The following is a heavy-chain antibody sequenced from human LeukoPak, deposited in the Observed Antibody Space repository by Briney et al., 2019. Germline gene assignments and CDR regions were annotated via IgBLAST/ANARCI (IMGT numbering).Heavy chain of an antibody. V-gene: IGHV3-30*18. J-gene: IGHJ4*02. CDR1: GFTFSSYG. Sequence: GGSLRLSCAASGFTFSSYGMHWVRQAPGKGLEWVAVISYDGSNKYYADSVKGRFTISRDNSKNTLYLQMNSLRAEDTAVYYCAKSTYYGDYFFDYWGQGTLVTVSS. CDR2: ISYDGSNK. D-gene: IGHD4-17*01. CDR3: AKSTYYGDYFFDY.